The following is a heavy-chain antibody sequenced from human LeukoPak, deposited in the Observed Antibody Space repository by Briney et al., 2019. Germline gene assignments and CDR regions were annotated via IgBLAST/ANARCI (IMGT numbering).Heavy chain of an antibody. D-gene: IGHD1-26*01. V-gene: IGHV4-61*02. J-gene: IGHJ6*03. Sequence: SETPSLTCTVSGGSISSGSYYWRWIRQPAGKGLEWIGRIYTSGSTNYNPSLKSRVTISVDTSKNQFSLKLSSVTAADTAVYYCARDPYSGSYGNYYYYFMDVWGKGTTVTISS. CDR1: GGSISSGSYY. CDR2: IYTSGST. CDR3: ARDPYSGSYGNYYYYFMDV.